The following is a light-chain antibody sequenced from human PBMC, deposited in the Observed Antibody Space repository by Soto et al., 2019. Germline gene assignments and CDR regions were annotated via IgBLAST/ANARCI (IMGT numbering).Light chain of an antibody. Sequence: EIVLTQSPATLSLSPGERATLSCRASQSVSSYLAWYQQKPGQAPRLLIYDASNRATCIPARFSGSGSGTDFTLTLSSLEPEDFAVYYCQQRSNWPPYTFGQGTKLEIK. V-gene: IGKV3-11*01. CDR2: DAS. CDR1: QSVSSY. CDR3: QQRSNWPPYT. J-gene: IGKJ2*01.